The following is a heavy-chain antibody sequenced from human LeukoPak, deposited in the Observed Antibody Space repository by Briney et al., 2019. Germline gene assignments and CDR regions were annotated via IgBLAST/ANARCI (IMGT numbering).Heavy chain of an antibody. D-gene: IGHD6-19*01. CDR3: ARGVGIAVAGAKTYFDY. Sequence: ASVKVSCKATGGTFSSYAISWVRQAPGQGLEWMGRIIPILGIANYAQKFQGRVTITADKSTSTAYMELSSLRSEDTAVYYCARGVGIAVAGAKTYFDYWGQGTLVTVSS. J-gene: IGHJ4*02. CDR2: IIPILGIA. CDR1: GGTFSSYA. V-gene: IGHV1-69*04.